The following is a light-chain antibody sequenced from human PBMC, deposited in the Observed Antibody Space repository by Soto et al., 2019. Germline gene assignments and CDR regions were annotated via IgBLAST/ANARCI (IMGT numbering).Light chain of an antibody. Sequence: EIVLTQSPATLSLSHGERATLSCRASQSVSNNYLAWYQQKPGQAPRLLIYGASSRATAIPDRFSGSGSGTDFTLTITRLEPEDFAVYYCQQYGTSTVTFGPGTKVDIK. CDR2: GAS. J-gene: IGKJ3*01. V-gene: IGKV3-20*01. CDR3: QQYGTSTVT. CDR1: QSVSNNY.